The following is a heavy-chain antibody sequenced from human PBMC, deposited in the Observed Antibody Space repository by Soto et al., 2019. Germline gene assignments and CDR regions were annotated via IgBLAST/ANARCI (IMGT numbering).Heavy chain of an antibody. CDR3: ARGYCSGGSCYNNWFDP. J-gene: IGHJ5*02. CDR1: GGTFSSYT. V-gene: IGHV1-69*02. CDR2: IIPILGIA. Sequence: SVKVSCKASGGTFSSYTISWVRQAPGQGLEWMGRIIPILGIANYAQKFQGRVTITADKSTSTAYMELSSLRSEDTAVYYCARGYCSGGSCYNNWFDPWGQGTLVTVSS. D-gene: IGHD2-15*01.